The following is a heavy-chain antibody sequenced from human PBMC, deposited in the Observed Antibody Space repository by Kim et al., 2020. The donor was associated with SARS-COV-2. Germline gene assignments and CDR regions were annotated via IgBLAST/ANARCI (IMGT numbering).Heavy chain of an antibody. V-gene: IGHV1-3*01. J-gene: IGHJ4*02. Sequence: YSQKFQGRVTITRDTSASTAYMELSSLRSEDTAVYYCAPTRLGWYFPFDYWGQGTLVTVSS. CDR3: APTRLGWYFPFDY. D-gene: IGHD6-19*01.